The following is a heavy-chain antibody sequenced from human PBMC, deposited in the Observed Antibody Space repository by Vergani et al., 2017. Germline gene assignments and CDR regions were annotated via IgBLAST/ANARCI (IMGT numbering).Heavy chain of an antibody. CDR1: GFTFSGSA. CDR2: IRSKANSYAT. D-gene: IGHD2-15*01. Sequence: EVQLVESGGGLVQPGGSLKLSCAASGFTFSGSAMHWVRQASGKGLEWVGRIRSKANSYATAYAASVKGRFTISRDDSKNTAYLQMNSLKTEDTAVYYCTRIGYCSGGSCYPSYWGQGTLVTVSX. V-gene: IGHV3-73*01. CDR3: TRIGYCSGGSCYPSY. J-gene: IGHJ4*02.